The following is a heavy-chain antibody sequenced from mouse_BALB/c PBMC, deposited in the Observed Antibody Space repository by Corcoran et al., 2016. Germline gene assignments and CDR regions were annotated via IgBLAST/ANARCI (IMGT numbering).Heavy chain of an antibody. J-gene: IGHJ2*01. V-gene: IGHV14-3*02. Sequence: EDQLQQSGAELMTPGASDKLSCTAADFNIKDNYMHWVKQRPEQGLEWIGRIDPANGNTKYDPKFQGKATITADTASNTAYLQLSSLTSEDTAVYYCARAFSGYFDYWGQGTTLTVSS. CDR1: DFNIKDNY. CDR3: ARAFSGYFDY. D-gene: IGHD3-1*01. CDR2: IDPANGNT.